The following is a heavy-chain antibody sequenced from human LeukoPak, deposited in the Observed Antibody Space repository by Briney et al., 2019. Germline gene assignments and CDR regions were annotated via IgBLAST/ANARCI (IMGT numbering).Heavy chain of an antibody. CDR1: GFTFSSYA. CDR2: ISGSGGST. D-gene: IGHD3-3*01. CDR3: AKESGGFGVVINRWFDP. J-gene: IGHJ5*02. Sequence: GGSLRLSCAASGFTFSSYAMSWVRQAPGKGLEWVSAISGSGGSTYYADSVKGRFTISRDNSKNTLYLQMNSLRAEDTAVYYCAKESGGFGVVINRWFDPWGQGTLVTVSS. V-gene: IGHV3-23*01.